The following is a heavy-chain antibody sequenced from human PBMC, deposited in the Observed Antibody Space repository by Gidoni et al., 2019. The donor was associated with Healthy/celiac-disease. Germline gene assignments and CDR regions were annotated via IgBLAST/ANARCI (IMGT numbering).Heavy chain of an antibody. CDR3: ARGRVVPAAIVDYGMDV. Sequence: EVQLVESGGGLVKPGGSLRLSCAASGFTFSRYSMNWVRQAPGKGLEWVSSISSSSSYIYYADSVKGRFTISRDNAKNSLYLQMNSLRAEDTAVYYCARGRVVPAAIVDYGMDVWGQGTTVTVSS. CDR1: GFTFSRYS. CDR2: ISSSSSYI. J-gene: IGHJ6*02. D-gene: IGHD2-2*02. V-gene: IGHV3-21*01.